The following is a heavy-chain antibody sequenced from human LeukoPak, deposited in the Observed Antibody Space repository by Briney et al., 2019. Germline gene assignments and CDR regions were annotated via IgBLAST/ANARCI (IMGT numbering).Heavy chain of an antibody. CDR1: GFTFSSYW. CDR2: ISVSGNT. Sequence: GGSLRLSCAASGFTFSSYWMHWVRQAPGKGLEWVSAISVSGNTYHADSVKGRFTISRDSSKNTLYLQMNRLRAEDAAVYYCAKAPVTTCSGAYCYPFDYWGQGTLVTVSS. V-gene: IGHV3-23*01. D-gene: IGHD2-21*01. J-gene: IGHJ4*02. CDR3: AKAPVTTCSGAYCYPFDY.